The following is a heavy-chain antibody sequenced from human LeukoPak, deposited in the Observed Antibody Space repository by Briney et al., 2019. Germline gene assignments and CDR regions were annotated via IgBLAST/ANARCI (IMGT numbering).Heavy chain of an antibody. CDR1: GGSISSSSYF. V-gene: IGHV4-39*01. Sequence: SETLSLTCTVSGGSISSSSYFWGWIRQPPGKRLEWIGSMYYSGSTYYNPSLKSRVTISVDTSKNQFSLKLNSVTAADTAVYYCARRNYEYVWGSYRHGFYWGQGTLVTVSS. CDR2: MYYSGST. D-gene: IGHD3-16*02. J-gene: IGHJ4*02. CDR3: ARRNYEYVWGSYRHGFY.